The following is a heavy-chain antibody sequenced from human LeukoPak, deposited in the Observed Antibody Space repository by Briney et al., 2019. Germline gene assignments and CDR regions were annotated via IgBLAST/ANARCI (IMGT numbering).Heavy chain of an antibody. CDR2: INPNSGGT. CDR1: GYTFTGYY. D-gene: IGHD6-13*01. CDR3: TRGGDSSSLYGWFDP. Sequence: ASVKVSCKASGYTFTGYYIHWVRQAPGQGLEWMGWINPNSGGTKYAQKFQGRVTMTRDTSITTAYMELSRLRSDDTAVYYCTRGGDSSSLYGWFDPWGQGTLVTVSS. V-gene: IGHV1-2*02. J-gene: IGHJ5*02.